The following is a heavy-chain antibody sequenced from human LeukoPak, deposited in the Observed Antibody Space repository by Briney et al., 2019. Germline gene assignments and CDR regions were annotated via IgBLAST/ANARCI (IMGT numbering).Heavy chain of an antibody. D-gene: IGHD6-19*01. Sequence: WGSLRLSCAVSGFTFNNNWMSWVRQAPGKGLEWVANVTPDGSDRYYVDSLKGRVTSSRDNTKRSLYVQLNSLRAEDTAVYYCVPGGLAVSGIDYWGQGTLVTVSS. V-gene: IGHV3-7*01. J-gene: IGHJ4*02. CDR3: VPGGLAVSGIDY. CDR2: VTPDGSDR. CDR1: GFTFNNNW.